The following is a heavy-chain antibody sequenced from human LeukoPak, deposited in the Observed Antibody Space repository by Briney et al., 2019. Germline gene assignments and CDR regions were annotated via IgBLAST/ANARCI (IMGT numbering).Heavy chain of an antibody. CDR3: ARKRYNWNDGCLYAFDI. CDR2: INPNSGGT. D-gene: IGHD1-20*01. V-gene: IGHV1-2*06. Sequence: ASVKVSCKGSGYTFTGYYMNWVRQAPGQGLEWMGRINPNSGGTNHAQKFQGRVTMTRDTSISTAYMELSRLRSDDTAVYYCARKRYNWNDGCLYAFDIWGQGTMVTVSS. CDR1: GYTFTGYY. J-gene: IGHJ3*02.